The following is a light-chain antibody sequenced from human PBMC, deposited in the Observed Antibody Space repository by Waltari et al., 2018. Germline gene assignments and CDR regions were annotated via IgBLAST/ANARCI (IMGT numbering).Light chain of an antibody. V-gene: IGLV1-44*01. CDR1: MSNIGNNP. CDR3: AARDDRLNVWV. J-gene: IGLJ3*02. CDR2: NDN. Sequence: QSVLTHTPSASGTPGQRVISSCSGTMSNIGNNPVNWYQQLPGTASKVLIYNDNQRPGGVPDRFSVSKSGPSASLAISGLRSDDEADYYCAARDDRLNVWVFGGGTRVTVL.